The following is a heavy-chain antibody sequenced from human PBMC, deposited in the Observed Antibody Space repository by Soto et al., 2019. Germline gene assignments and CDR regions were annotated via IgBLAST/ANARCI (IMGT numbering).Heavy chain of an antibody. CDR3: AKDRDYYDSSGYFDY. CDR2: ISYDGSNK. J-gene: IGHJ4*02. Sequence: GGSLRLSCAASGFTFSSYGMHWVRQAPGKGLEWVAVISYDGSNKYYADSVKGRSTISRDNSKNTLYLQMNSLRAEDTAVYYCAKDRDYYDSSGYFDYWGQGTLVTVSS. D-gene: IGHD3-22*01. CDR1: GFTFSSYG. V-gene: IGHV3-30*18.